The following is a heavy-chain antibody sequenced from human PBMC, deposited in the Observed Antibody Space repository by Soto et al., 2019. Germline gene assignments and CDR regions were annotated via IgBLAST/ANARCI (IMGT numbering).Heavy chain of an antibody. CDR2: ISYDGSNK. CDR1: GFTFSSYG. V-gene: IGHV3-30*03. CDR3: AIVADYYGSGSYYNFRYYYGMDV. Sequence: GGSLRLSCAASGFTFSSYGMHWVRQAPGKGLEWVAVISYDGSNKYYADFFMVCFTISRDNSKNTLYLQMNSLRAEDTAVYYCAIVADYYGSGSYYNFRYYYGMDVWGQGTTVTVSS. D-gene: IGHD3-10*01. J-gene: IGHJ6*02.